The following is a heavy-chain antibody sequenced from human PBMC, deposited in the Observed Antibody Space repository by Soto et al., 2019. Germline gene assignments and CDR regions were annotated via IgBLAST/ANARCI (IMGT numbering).Heavy chain of an antibody. V-gene: IGHV4-34*01. CDR3: ARGLVRDFWSGYYMNYMDV. CDR2: INHSGST. J-gene: IGHJ6*03. CDR1: GGSFSGYY. D-gene: IGHD3-3*01. Sequence: SETLSLTCAVYGGSFSGYYWSWIRQPPGKGLEWVGEINHSGSTNYNPSLKSRVTISVDTSKNQFSLKLSSVTAADTAVYYCARGLVRDFWSGYYMNYMDVWGKGTTVTVSS.